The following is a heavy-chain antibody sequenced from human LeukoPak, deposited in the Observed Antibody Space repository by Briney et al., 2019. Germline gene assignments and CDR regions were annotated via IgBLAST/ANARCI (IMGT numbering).Heavy chain of an antibody. Sequence: PGRSLGLSCAASRFTFRSYGMHWVRQAPGKGLEWVAGISYDGSHKYYADSVKGRFTISRDNSKNTLYLQMNSLRAEDTAMYYCAKDFIVAATGWDNWFDSWGQGALVTVSS. CDR2: ISYDGSHK. CDR3: AKDFIVAATGWDNWFDS. V-gene: IGHV3-30*18. J-gene: IGHJ5*01. CDR1: RFTFRSYG. D-gene: IGHD6-13*01.